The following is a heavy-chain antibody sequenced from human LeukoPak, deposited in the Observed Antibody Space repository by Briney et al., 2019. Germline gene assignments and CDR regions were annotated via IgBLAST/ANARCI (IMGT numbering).Heavy chain of an antibody. V-gene: IGHV5-51*01. Sequence: GESLKISCKGFGYSFTSYWIGWVRQMPGKGLEWMGMIYPGDSDTKYSPSFQGQVTISADTSTSTAYLQWSSLRASDTAMYYCARASRDGYNQNFDHWGQGTQVTVSS. CDR1: GYSFTSYW. CDR3: ARASRDGYNQNFDH. J-gene: IGHJ4*02. CDR2: IYPGDSDT. D-gene: IGHD5-24*01.